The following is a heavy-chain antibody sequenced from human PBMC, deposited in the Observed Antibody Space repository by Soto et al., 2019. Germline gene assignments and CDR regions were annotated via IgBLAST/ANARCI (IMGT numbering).Heavy chain of an antibody. CDR2: ISSTSTYI. V-gene: IGHV3-21*01. D-gene: IGHD1-26*01. CDR3: ARQRGGREGDY. Sequence: EVQLLESGGGLVQPGGSLRLSCAASGFSFSNYAMTWVRQAPGKGLEWVSSISSTSTYIFYADSVKGRFTISRDNAKNSLYLQMNSLRAEDTAIYYCARQRGGREGDYWGQGTLVIVSS. CDR1: GFSFSNYA. J-gene: IGHJ4*02.